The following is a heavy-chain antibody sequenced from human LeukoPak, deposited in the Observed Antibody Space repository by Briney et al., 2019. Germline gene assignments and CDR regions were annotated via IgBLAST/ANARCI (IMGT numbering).Heavy chain of an antibody. CDR2: IRSKAYGGTT. J-gene: IGHJ3*02. D-gene: IGHD2-21*02. CDR3: TRLRVVTAVDAFDI. Sequence: KPGGSLRLSCAASGFTFGDYAMSWVRQAPGKGLEWVGFIRSKAYGGTTGYAASVKGRFTISRDDSKGIAYLQMNSLKTEDTAVYYCTRLRVVTAVDAFDIWGQGTMVTVSS. V-gene: IGHV3-49*04. CDR1: GFTFGDYA.